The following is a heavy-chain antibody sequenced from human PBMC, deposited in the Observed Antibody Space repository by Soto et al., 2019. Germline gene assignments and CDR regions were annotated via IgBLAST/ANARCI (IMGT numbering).Heavy chain of an antibody. CDR2: IAPGNGNT. V-gene: IGHV1-3*01. D-gene: IGHD2-21*01. Sequence: ASVKVSCKASRYTFTDSAIHLVRQGPGQSLEWLGWIAPGNGNTKYSQNFQGRVSITRDTSATTAYMELSSLRSEDTAVYYCAKGSRMWTPDYWGQGTLVTVSS. J-gene: IGHJ4*02. CDR1: RYTFTDSA. CDR3: AKGSRMWTPDY.